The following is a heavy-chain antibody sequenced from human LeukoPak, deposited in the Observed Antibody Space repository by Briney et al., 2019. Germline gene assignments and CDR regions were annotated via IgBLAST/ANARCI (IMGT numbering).Heavy chain of an antibody. Sequence: GGSLRLSCAASGFTFSAFGMTWVRQAPGKGLEWVSGFSASDGSTYYADSVKGRFTISRDNSKNTLYLQMNSLRADDTAVYYCARGRNGNGWSPTRLYMDVWGKGTTVSVSS. D-gene: IGHD6-19*01. V-gene: IGHV3-23*01. CDR1: GFTFSAFG. CDR2: FSASDGST. J-gene: IGHJ6*03. CDR3: ARGRNGNGWSPTRLYMDV.